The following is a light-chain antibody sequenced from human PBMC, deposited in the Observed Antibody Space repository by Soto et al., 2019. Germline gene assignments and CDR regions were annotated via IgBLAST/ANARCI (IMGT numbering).Light chain of an antibody. CDR3: CSYGGRITWL. Sequence: QSALTQPRSVSGSPGQAVTISCTGSSSNVGGYNYVSWYQQHPGKAPKLMIYDVSERPSGVPDRFSGSKSGNTASLTISGLQAEDEGDYYCCSYGGRITWLFGGGTKLTVL. V-gene: IGLV2-11*01. CDR1: SSNVGGYNY. J-gene: IGLJ2*01. CDR2: DVS.